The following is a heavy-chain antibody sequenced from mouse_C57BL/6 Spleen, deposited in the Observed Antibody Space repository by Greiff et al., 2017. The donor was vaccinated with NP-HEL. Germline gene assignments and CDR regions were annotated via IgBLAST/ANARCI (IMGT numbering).Heavy chain of an antibody. V-gene: IGHV1-76*01. Sequence: QVQLKESGAELVRPGASVKLSCKASGYTFTDYYINWVKQRPGQGLEWIARIYPGSGNTYYNEKFKGKATLTAEKSSSTAYMQLSSLTSEDSAVYFCARGEGFLYYYAMDYWGQGTSVTVSS. CDR3: ARGEGFLYYYAMDY. D-gene: IGHD6-5*01. J-gene: IGHJ4*01. CDR1: GYTFTDYY. CDR2: IYPGSGNT.